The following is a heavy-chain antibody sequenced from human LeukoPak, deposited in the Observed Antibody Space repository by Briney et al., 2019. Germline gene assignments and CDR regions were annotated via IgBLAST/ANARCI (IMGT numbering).Heavy chain of an antibody. CDR3: ARVLTGYTAYYYYYYYMDV. CDR2: MNPNSGNT. Sequence: ASVKVSCKASGGTFSSYAISWVRQATGQGLEWMGWMNPNSGNTGYAQKFQGRVTITRNTSISTAYMELSSLRSEDTAVYYCARVLTGYTAYYYYYYYMDVWGKGTTVTVSS. D-gene: IGHD3-9*01. J-gene: IGHJ6*03. CDR1: GGTFSSYA. V-gene: IGHV1-8*03.